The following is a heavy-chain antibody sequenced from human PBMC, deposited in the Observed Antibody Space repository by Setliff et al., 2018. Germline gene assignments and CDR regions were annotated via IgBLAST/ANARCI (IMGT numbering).Heavy chain of an antibody. J-gene: IGHJ5*02. Sequence: ASVKVSCKASGYTFGAHYIRWVRQAPGQGFEWMGWINPNSGDTNYAQNFQGRVTMTRDTSISTAYMELSSLRSDDTAVYYCALEEYTSRWTKRFDPWGQGTLVTVSS. CDR1: GYTFGAHY. CDR2: INPNSGDT. D-gene: IGHD6-13*01. V-gene: IGHV1-2*02. CDR3: ALEEYTSRWTKRFDP.